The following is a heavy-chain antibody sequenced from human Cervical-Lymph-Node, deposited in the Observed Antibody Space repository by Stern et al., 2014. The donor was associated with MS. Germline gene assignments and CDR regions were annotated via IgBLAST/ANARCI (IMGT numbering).Heavy chain of an antibody. CDR3: ARQIEGIPGL. V-gene: IGHV5-51*01. CDR1: GYGFSDYW. J-gene: IGHJ4*02. CDR2: IYPGDSDT. Sequence: EVQLVESGAVVRKPGDSLRISCTGSGYGFSDYWIGWVRQMPGKGLEWIGVIYPGDSDTTYTPSSEGQVTISADKAVAPAYLQWSSLKASDTAIYFCARQIEGIPGLWGQGTLVTVSS. D-gene: IGHD6-13*01.